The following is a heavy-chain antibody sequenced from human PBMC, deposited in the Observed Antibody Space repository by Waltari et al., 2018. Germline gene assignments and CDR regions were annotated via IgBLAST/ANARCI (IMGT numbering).Heavy chain of an antibody. CDR1: GFAFSRFW. Sequence: EGQLVESGGGLVQPGGSLTLSCAASGFAFSRFWMHWVRQVPGQGMVWVSRINGDGSDTSYADSVRGRFTVSRDNAKNMVYLQMKSLRAEDTAIYYCTRDSPSWIWGQGTMVSVSS. CDR3: TRDSPSWI. J-gene: IGHJ3*02. V-gene: IGHV3-74*01. CDR2: INGDGSDT.